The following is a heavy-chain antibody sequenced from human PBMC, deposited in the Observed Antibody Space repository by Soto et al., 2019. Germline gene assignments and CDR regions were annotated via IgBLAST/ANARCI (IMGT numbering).Heavy chain of an antibody. CDR3: ARDRAVLMVYAMGYYGMDV. CDR1: GGSISSGDYY. CDR2: IYYSGST. J-gene: IGHJ6*02. D-gene: IGHD2-8*01. Sequence: PSETLSLTCTVSGGSISSGDYYWSWIRQPPGKGLEWIGYIYYSGSTYYNPSLKSRVTISVDTSKNQFSLKLSSVTAADTAVYYCARDRAVLMVYAMGYYGMDVWGQGTTVTVS. V-gene: IGHV4-30-4*01.